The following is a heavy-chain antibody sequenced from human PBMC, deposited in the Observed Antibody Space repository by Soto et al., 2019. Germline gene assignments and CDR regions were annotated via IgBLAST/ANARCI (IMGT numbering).Heavy chain of an antibody. V-gene: IGHV3-23*01. CDR1: GFTFSSYA. D-gene: IGHD3-16*01. CDR3: AKRSGYVMDV. J-gene: IGHJ6*02. Sequence: GGSLRLSCAASGFTFSSYAMSWVRQAPGKGLEWVSAISSGGAGTYYADSVKGRFTISRDNSKNTLYLQMNNLRAEDTAVYYFAKRSGYVMDVWGQGTTVTVSS. CDR2: ISSGGAGT.